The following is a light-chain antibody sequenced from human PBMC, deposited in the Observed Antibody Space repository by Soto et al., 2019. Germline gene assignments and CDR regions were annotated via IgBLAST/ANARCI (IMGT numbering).Light chain of an antibody. CDR2: GAS. CDR3: QQYNNWPPWT. Sequence: EIVMTQSRATLSVSPGEGATLSCRASQDVNTNLAWYQQRPGQVPRLLIYGASTRATAIPARFSGSGSGTEFTLTISSLQSEDFAVYYCQQYNNWPPWTFGQGTKVDIK. V-gene: IGKV3-15*01. J-gene: IGKJ1*01. CDR1: QDVNTN.